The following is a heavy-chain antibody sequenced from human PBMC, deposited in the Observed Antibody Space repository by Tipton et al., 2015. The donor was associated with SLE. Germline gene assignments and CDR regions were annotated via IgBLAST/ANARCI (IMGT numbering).Heavy chain of an antibody. V-gene: IGHV5-51*03. CDR3: ARSRGDYGGPFEY. J-gene: IGHJ4*02. CDR2: ILPRDSDT. CDR1: GYAYRSSW. D-gene: IGHD4-23*01. Sequence: VQLVQSGAEVKKAGESLKISCKASGYAYRSSWIAWVRQMNGKGLEWMGVILPRDSDTKYSPSFQGQVTISVDKSIGTAYLHWSSLKSSDTGVYFCARSRGDYGGPFEYWGQGTLVTVSS.